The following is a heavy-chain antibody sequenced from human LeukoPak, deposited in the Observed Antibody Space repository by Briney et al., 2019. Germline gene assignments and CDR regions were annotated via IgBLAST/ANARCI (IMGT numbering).Heavy chain of an antibody. CDR1: GYTFTSYA. V-gene: IGHV1-3*01. Sequence: GASVKVSCKASGYTFTSYAMHWVRQAPGQRLEWMGWINAGNGNTKYSQKFQGRVTITRNTSASTAYMELSSLRSEDTAVYYCARSKVVVASNWFDPWGQGTLVTVPS. CDR3: ARSKVVVASNWFDP. D-gene: IGHD2-15*01. J-gene: IGHJ5*02. CDR2: INAGNGNT.